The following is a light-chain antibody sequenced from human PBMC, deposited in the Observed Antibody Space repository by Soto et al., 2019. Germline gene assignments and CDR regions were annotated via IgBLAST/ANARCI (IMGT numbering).Light chain of an antibody. Sequence: QSVLTQPPSASGTPGQRVTISCSGSSSNIGSNPVNWYQQLPGTAPKLLIYFNTQRPSGVPDRFSGSKSGTSASLDISGLQSEDEADYYCAAWDASLKGHVFGTGTKVTVL. J-gene: IGLJ1*01. CDR1: SSNIGSNP. V-gene: IGLV1-44*01. CDR2: FNT. CDR3: AAWDASLKGHV.